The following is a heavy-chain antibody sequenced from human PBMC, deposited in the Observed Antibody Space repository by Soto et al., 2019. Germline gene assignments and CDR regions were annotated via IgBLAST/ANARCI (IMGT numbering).Heavy chain of an antibody. CDR2: IFIGGTT. V-gene: IGHV3-53*01. Sequence: PGGSLRLSCAASGFTVSSSQMTWVRQAPGKALEWVSVIFIGGTTQYAVSVKGRFTISRDYSKNTVYLQMNSLRAEDTAVYYCAREKGYSSSWYPFDYWGQGTLVTVSS. CDR1: GFTVSSSQ. CDR3: AREKGYSSSWYPFDY. J-gene: IGHJ4*02. D-gene: IGHD6-13*01.